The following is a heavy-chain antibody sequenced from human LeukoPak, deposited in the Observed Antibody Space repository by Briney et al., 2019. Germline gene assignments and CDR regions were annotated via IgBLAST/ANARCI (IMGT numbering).Heavy chain of an antibody. V-gene: IGHV3-23*01. CDR2: ISGSGGST. Sequence: GGSLRLSCAASGFTFSSYAMSWVRQAPGKGLEWVSAISGSGGSTYYADSVKGRITISRDNSKNTLYLQMNSLRAEDTAVYYCAKAVGATTEYFQHWGQGTLVTVSS. CDR3: AKAVGATTEYFQH. D-gene: IGHD1-26*01. CDR1: GFTFSSYA. J-gene: IGHJ1*01.